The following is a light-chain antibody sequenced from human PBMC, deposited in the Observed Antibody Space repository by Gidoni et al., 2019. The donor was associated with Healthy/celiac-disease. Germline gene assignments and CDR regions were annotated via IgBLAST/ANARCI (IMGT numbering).Light chain of an antibody. CDR1: QSVSSSY. V-gene: IGKV3-20*01. Sequence: EIVLTQSPGTLSLSPGERATLSCRVSQSVSSSYLAWYQQNPGQAPRLLIYGASSRATGIPDRFSGSGSGTDFTLTISRQEPEDFAVYYCQQYGSSPSTFGQGTRLEIK. CDR2: GAS. J-gene: IGKJ5*01. CDR3: QQYGSSPST.